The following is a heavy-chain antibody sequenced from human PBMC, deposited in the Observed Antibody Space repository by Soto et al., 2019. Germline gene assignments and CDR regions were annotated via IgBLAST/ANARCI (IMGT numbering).Heavy chain of an antibody. J-gene: IGHJ6*02. CDR3: AKVGDNYYYGMDV. CDR1: GFTFDDYT. CDR2: ISWGGGST. Sequence: PGGSLRLSCAASGFTFDDYTMHWVRQAPGKGLEWVSLISWGGGSTYYADSVKGRFTISRDNSKNSLYLQMNSLRTEDTALYYCAKVGDNYYYGMDVWGQGTTVTVSS. D-gene: IGHD3-16*01. V-gene: IGHV3-43*01.